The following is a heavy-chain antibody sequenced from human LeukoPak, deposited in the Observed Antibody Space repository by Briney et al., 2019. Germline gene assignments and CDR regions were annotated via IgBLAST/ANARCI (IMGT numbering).Heavy chain of an antibody. CDR2: ISNSGSTI. CDR3: ARALSYSSGWYGVFQH. V-gene: IGHV3-11*01. J-gene: IGHJ1*01. D-gene: IGHD6-19*01. Sequence: TGGSLRLSCAASGFTFSDYYMSWLRQAPGKGLEWVSYISNSGSTIYYADSVNGRFTISRDNAKHSLYLQMNSLRAEDTAVYYCARALSYSSGWYGVFQHWGQGTLVTVSS. CDR1: GFTFSDYY.